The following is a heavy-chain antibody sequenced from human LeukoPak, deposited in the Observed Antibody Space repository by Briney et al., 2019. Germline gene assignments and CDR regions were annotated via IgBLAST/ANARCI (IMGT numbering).Heavy chain of an antibody. CDR2: ISYDGSNK. J-gene: IGHJ4*02. D-gene: IGHD6-13*01. V-gene: IGHV3-30-3*01. CDR3: ARDRQQPELSFDY. CDR1: GFTFSSYA. Sequence: QPGRSLRHSCAASGFTFSSYAMHWVRQAPGKGLEWVAVISYDGSNKYYADSVKGRFTISRDNSKNTLYLQMNSLRAEDTAVYYCARDRQQPELSFDYWGQGTLVTVSS.